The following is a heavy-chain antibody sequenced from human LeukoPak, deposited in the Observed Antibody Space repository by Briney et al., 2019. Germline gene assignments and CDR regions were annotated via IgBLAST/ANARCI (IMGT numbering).Heavy chain of an antibody. CDR2: ISWNSGSI. CDR3: AKDHYYDSSGLSYYFDY. Sequence: GGSLRLSCAASGFTFDDYAMHWVRQAPGKGLEWVSGISWNSGSIGYADSVKGRFTISRDNAKNSLYLRMNSLRAEDTASYYCAKDHYYDSSGLSYYFDYWGQGTLVTVSS. D-gene: IGHD3-22*01. CDR1: GFTFDDYA. J-gene: IGHJ4*02. V-gene: IGHV3-9*01.